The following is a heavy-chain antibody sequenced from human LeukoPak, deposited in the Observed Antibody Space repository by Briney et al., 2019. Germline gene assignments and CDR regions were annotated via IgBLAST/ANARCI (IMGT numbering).Heavy chain of an antibody. Sequence: GGSLRLSCAASGFTFDDYAMHWVRQAPGKGLEWVSGISWNSGSIGYADSVKGRFTISRDNAKNSLYLQMNSLRAEDTALYYCAKDMRDGYNYGAYGMDVWGQGTTVTVSS. J-gene: IGHJ6*02. D-gene: IGHD5-24*01. CDR1: GFTFDDYA. CDR3: AKDMRDGYNYGAYGMDV. V-gene: IGHV3-9*01. CDR2: ISWNSGSI.